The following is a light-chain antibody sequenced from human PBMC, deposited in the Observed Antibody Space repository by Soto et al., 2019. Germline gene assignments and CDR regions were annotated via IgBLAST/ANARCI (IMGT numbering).Light chain of an antibody. Sequence: QSVLTKPRSVSGSPGQSVTISCTGTSKDVGGYNFVSWYQQHPGKVPKLFIYDVSRRPSGFPDRFSGSKSGNTDSLTISGLQAEDEADYYCSSYAGSYTLVFGGGTKLTVL. CDR3: SSYAGSYTLV. V-gene: IGLV2-11*01. J-gene: IGLJ2*01. CDR2: DVS. CDR1: SKDVGGYNF.